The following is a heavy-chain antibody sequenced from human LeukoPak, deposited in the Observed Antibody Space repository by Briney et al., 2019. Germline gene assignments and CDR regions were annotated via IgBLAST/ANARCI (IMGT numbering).Heavy chain of an antibody. CDR2: INHNGNVN. D-gene: IGHD3-16*01. CDR3: ARGGGLDV. CDR1: GFTFSSYW. V-gene: IGHV3-7*03. Sequence: GGSLRLSCAVSGFTFSSYWMNWARQAPGKGLEWVASINHNGNVNYYVDSVKGRFTISRDNAKNTLYLQMSNLRAEDTAVYFCARGGGLDVWGQGATVTVSS. J-gene: IGHJ6*02.